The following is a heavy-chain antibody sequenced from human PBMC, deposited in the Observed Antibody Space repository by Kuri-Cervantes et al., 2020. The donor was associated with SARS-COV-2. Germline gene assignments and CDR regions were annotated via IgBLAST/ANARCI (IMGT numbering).Heavy chain of an antibody. Sequence: GESLKISCAASGFTFSRYSMNWVRQAPGKGLEWVSSISSYSSNIYYADSVKGRFTISRDNSKNSLYLQMNSLRAEDTAVYYCARGCFDAFDIWGQGTMVTVSS. J-gene: IGHJ3*02. V-gene: IGHV3-21*01. CDR3: ARGCFDAFDI. CDR2: ISSYSSNI. D-gene: IGHD2-21*01. CDR1: GFTFSRYS.